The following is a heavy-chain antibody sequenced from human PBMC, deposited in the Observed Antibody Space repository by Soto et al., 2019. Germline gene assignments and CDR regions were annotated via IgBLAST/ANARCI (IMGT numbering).Heavy chain of an antibody. CDR3: ARAPPSSSWAFDY. D-gene: IGHD6-13*01. CDR1: GGTFSSYA. Sequence: WASVKVSCKASGGTFSSYAISWVRQAPGQGLEWMGGIIPIFGTANYAQKFQGRVTITADESTSTAYMELSSLRSEDTAVYYCARAPPSSSWAFDYWGQGTLVTVSS. CDR2: IIPIFGTA. V-gene: IGHV1-69*13. J-gene: IGHJ4*02.